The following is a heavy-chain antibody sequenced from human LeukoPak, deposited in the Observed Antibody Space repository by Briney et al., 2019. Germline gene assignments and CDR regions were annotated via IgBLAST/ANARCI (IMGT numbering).Heavy chain of an antibody. CDR3: ARPSYYDILTGYYPGWYFDL. CDR2: IYPGDSDT. Sequence: GESLKISCKGSGYSFTSYWIGWVRQMPGKGLEWMGIIYPGDSDTRYSPSFQGQVTISADKSISTAYLQWSSLKASDTAMYYCARPSYYDILTGYYPGWYFDLWGRGTLVTVSS. V-gene: IGHV5-51*01. J-gene: IGHJ2*01. CDR1: GYSFTSYW. D-gene: IGHD3-9*01.